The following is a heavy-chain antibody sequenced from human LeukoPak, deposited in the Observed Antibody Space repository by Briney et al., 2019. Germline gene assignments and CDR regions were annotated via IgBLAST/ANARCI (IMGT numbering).Heavy chain of an antibody. J-gene: IGHJ4*02. V-gene: IGHV3-33*01. Sequence: PGGSLRLSCAASGFTFSNYGMHWVRQAPGKGLEWVAVIWYDGSNNYYADSVKGRFTISRDNSKNTMYLQMNTLRAEDTAVYYCAREIEEVDYWGQGTLVTVSS. CDR3: AREIEEVDY. D-gene: IGHD3-22*01. CDR1: GFTFSNYG. CDR2: IWYDGSNN.